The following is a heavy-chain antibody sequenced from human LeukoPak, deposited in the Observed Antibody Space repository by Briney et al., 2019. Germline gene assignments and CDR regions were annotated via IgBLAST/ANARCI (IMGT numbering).Heavy chain of an antibody. CDR1: GGAFSSYA. V-gene: IGHV1-69*13. CDR2: IIPIFGTA. D-gene: IGHD2-2*01. J-gene: IGHJ5*02. Sequence: ASVKVSCKASGGAFSSYAISWARQAPGQGLEWMGGIIPIFGTANYAQKFQGRVTITADESTSTAYMELSSLRSEDTAVYYCARGYCSSTSCYQENWFDPWGQGTPVTVSS. CDR3: ARGYCSSTSCYQENWFDP.